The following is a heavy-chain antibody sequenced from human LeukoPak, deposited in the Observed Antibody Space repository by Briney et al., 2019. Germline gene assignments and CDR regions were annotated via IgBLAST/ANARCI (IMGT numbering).Heavy chain of an antibody. CDR1: GFTFSSHA. CDR2: ISDSGGSTI. CDR3: ARDNEGYYYDSSGYYYT. V-gene: IGHV3-48*04. D-gene: IGHD3-22*01. J-gene: IGHJ5*02. Sequence: GGSLRLSCAASGFTFSSHAMTWVRQAPGKGLEWVSAISDSGGSTIYYADSVKGRFTISRDNAKNSLYLQMNSLRAEDTAVYYCARDNEGYYYDSSGYYYTWGQGTLVTVSS.